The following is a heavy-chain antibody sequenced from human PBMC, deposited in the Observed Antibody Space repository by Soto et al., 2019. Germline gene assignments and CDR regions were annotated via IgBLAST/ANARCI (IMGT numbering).Heavy chain of an antibody. CDR2: ISGSGGST. CDR3: AKKWCMSPHCHIDY. D-gene: IGHD2-8*01. Sequence: GGSLRLSCAASGFTFSSYAMSWVRQAPGKGLEWVSAISGSGGSTYYADSVKGRFTISRDNSKNTLYLQMNSLRAEDTAVYYCAKKWCMSPHCHIDYWGQGTLVTVSS. CDR1: GFTFSSYA. J-gene: IGHJ4*02. V-gene: IGHV3-23*01.